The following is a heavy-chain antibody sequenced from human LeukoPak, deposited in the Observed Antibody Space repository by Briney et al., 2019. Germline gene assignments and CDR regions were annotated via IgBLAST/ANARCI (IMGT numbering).Heavy chain of an antibody. V-gene: IGHV3-73*01. D-gene: IGHD1-20*01. Sequence: GGSLRLSCAASGFTFSGSAMHWVRQASGKGLEWVGRIRSKANSYATAYAAWVKGRFTISRDDSKNTAYLQMNSLKTEDTAVYYCTRPNYYNWNGEDYWGQGTLVTVSS. CDR1: GFTFSGSA. CDR2: IRSKANSYAT. J-gene: IGHJ4*02. CDR3: TRPNYYNWNGEDY.